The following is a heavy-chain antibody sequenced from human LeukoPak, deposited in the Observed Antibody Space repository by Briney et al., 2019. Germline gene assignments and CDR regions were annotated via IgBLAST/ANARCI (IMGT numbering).Heavy chain of an antibody. D-gene: IGHD3-9*01. J-gene: IGHJ5*02. CDR1: GGTFSSYA. CDR2: IIPIFGTA. CDR3: ARDELTTSHWFLYWFDP. V-gene: IGHV1-69*05. Sequence: SVKVSCKASGGTFSSYAISWVRQAPGQGLEWMGRIIPIFGTANFAQKFQGRVTITTDESTSTAYMELSSLRSEDTAVYYCARDELTTSHWFLYWFDPWGQGTLVTVSS.